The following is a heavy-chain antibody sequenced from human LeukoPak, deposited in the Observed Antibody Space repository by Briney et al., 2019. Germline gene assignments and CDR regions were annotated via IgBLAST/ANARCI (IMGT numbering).Heavy chain of an antibody. J-gene: IGHJ1*01. D-gene: IGHD6-19*01. CDR2: IYHSGST. Sequence: SETLSLTCTVSGYSISSGFYWGWIRQPPGKGLECMGSIYHSGSTYYNPSLKSRVTISVDTSKNQFSLNLSSVTAADTAVYYCARTGYSSGWYLGPSEYFQHWGQGTLVTVSS. CDR3: ARTGYSSGWYLGPSEYFQH. CDR1: GYSISSGFY. V-gene: IGHV4-38-2*02.